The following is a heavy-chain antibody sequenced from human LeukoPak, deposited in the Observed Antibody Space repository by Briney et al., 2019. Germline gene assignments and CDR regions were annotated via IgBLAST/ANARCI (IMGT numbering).Heavy chain of an antibody. D-gene: IGHD2-2*01. Sequence: SETLSLTCAVYGGSFSGYYWSWIRQPPGKGLEWIGEINHSGSTNYNPSLKSRVTISVDTSKNQFSLKLSSVTAADTAVYYCARGRGYCSSTSCYPIPYNWFDPWGQRTLVTVSS. J-gene: IGHJ5*02. CDR2: INHSGST. CDR1: GGSFSGYY. V-gene: IGHV4-34*01. CDR3: ARGRGYCSSTSCYPIPYNWFDP.